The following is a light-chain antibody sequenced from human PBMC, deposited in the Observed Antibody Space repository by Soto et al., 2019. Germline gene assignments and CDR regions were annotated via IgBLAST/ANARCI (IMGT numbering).Light chain of an antibody. CDR2: AAS. Sequence: DIQMTQSPSSVSAFVGDTVSITCRASQGINIWLAWYQQKPGKAPQLLIYAASSLQSGVPSRFSGSGFGTDFTLTISSLQPEDFATYFCQQANNFPLTFGGGTKIEIK. J-gene: IGKJ4*01. V-gene: IGKV1-12*01. CDR1: QGINIW. CDR3: QQANNFPLT.